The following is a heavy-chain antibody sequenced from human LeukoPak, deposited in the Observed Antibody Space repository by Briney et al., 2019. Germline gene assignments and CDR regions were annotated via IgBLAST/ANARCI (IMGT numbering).Heavy chain of an antibody. CDR2: INSDGSIT. V-gene: IGHV3-74*01. J-gene: IGHJ3*02. CDR1: GFTFSSYW. CDR3: ARAGYGDLDDAFDI. D-gene: IGHD4-17*01. Sequence: GGFLRLSCAASGFTFSSYWIHWVRQAPGKGLVWVSRINSDGSITSYADSVKGRLTISRDNAKNTLYLQMNSLRAEDTAVYYCARAGYGDLDDAFDIWGQGTMVTVSS.